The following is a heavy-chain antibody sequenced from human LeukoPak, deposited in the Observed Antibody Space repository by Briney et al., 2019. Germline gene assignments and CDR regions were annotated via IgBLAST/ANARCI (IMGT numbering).Heavy chain of an antibody. V-gene: IGHV3-30*18. D-gene: IGHD3-9*01. Sequence: GGSLRLSCAASGFTFSSYGMHWVRQAPGKGLEWVAAISYDGSNKYYAASVKGRFTISRDNSKNTLYLQMNSLRAEDTAVYYCAKDLRYFDWLEYYFDYWGQGTLVTVSS. CDR1: GFTFSSYG. J-gene: IGHJ4*02. CDR3: AKDLRYFDWLEYYFDY. CDR2: ISYDGSNK.